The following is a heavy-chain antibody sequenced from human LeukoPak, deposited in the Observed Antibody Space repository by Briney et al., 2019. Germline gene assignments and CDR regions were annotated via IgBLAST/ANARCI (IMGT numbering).Heavy chain of an antibody. Sequence: GGSLRLSCAASGFTFGSYWMHWVRQAPGKGLVWVSHINTDGSRPTYGDSAKGRFTVSRDNANNTLFLQMNSLRVEDTAVYYCARGTAATAGIDYWGQGTLLTVSS. V-gene: IGHV3-74*01. CDR2: INTDGSRP. J-gene: IGHJ4*02. D-gene: IGHD6-13*01. CDR3: ARGTAATAGIDY. CDR1: GFTFGSYW.